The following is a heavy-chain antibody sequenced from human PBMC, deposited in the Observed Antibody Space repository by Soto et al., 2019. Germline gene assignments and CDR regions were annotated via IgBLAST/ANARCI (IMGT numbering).Heavy chain of an antibody. Sequence: DVQLLQSGGDLVQPGGSLRVSCAASGFSVSSYSLTWVRQAPGQGLEYVSGISVGGDRKFYSDSVRGRFTVSRDNSKNILSRQKDSLRVDDTAIYSCARWDGYGDYWGQGTLVTVSS. V-gene: IGHV3-23*01. CDR2: ISVGGDRK. CDR1: GFSVSSYS. CDR3: ARWDGYGDY. D-gene: IGHD3-16*01. J-gene: IGHJ4*02.